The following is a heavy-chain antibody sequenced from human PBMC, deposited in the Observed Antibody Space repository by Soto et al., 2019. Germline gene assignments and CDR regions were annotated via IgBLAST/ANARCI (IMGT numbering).Heavy chain of an antibody. CDR1: GYTFTSYG. J-gene: IGHJ4*02. CDR3: ARGYISPWELLEGVFDY. D-gene: IGHD1-26*01. Sequence: ASVKVSCKASGYTFTSYGISWVRQAPGQGLEWMGWISAYNGNTNYAQKLQGRVTMTTDTSTSTAYMELRSLRSDDTAVYYCARGYISPWELLEGVFDYWGPGTLVTVFS. CDR2: ISAYNGNT. V-gene: IGHV1-18*01.